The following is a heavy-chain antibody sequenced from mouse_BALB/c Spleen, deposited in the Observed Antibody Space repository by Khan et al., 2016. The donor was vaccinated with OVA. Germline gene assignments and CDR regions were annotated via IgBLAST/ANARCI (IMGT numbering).Heavy chain of an antibody. V-gene: IGHV9-3*02. Sequence: QIQLVQSGPELKKPGETVKISCKVSGYTFTNYGMNWVKQAPGKGLKWMGWINTNTGEPTYAEEFKGRFAISLETSASTAYSQINNPKNEDTATSFCGRRSMCDGYFDDWGAGTTVTVSS. J-gene: IGHJ1*01. CDR1: GYTFTNYG. D-gene: IGHD2-3*01. CDR2: INTNTGEP. CDR3: GRRSMCDGYFDD.